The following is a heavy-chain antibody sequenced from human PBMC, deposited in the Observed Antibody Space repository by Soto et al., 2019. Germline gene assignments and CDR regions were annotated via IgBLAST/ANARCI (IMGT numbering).Heavy chain of an antibody. J-gene: IGHJ5*02. CDR1: GYTFTGYY. CDR3: ARARSPPTLLRYFDWSTNWFDP. D-gene: IGHD3-9*01. V-gene: IGHV1-2*04. Sequence: ASVKVSCKASGYTFTGYYMHWVRQAPGQGLEWMGWINPNSGGTNYAQKFQGWVTMTRDTSISTAYMELSRLRSDDTAVYYCARARSPPTLLRYFDWSTNWFDPWGQGTLVTVSS. CDR2: INPNSGGT.